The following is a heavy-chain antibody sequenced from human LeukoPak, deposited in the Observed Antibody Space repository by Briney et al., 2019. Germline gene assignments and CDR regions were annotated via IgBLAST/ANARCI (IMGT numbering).Heavy chain of an antibody. CDR3: ARGGPNFGVVIAHFDY. CDR1: GGSISSGGYS. Sequence: SETLSLTCAVSGGSISSGGYSWSWLRQPPGKGLEWIGYIYHSGSTYYNPSLKSRVTMSVDRSKNQFSLKLSSVTAADTAVYYCARGGPNFGVVIAHFDYWGQGTLVTVSS. V-gene: IGHV4-30-2*01. CDR2: IYHSGST. J-gene: IGHJ4*02. D-gene: IGHD3-3*01.